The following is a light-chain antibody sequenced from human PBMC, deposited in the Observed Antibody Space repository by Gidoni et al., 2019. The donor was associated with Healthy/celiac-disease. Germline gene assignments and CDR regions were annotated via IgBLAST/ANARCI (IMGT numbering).Light chain of an antibody. J-gene: IGKJ4*01. Sequence: IVLTQFPGTLSVSPGERATLFCRATQTVSAHFLAWYQQKPGQPPTLLISDASRRATGVPDRFSGSGSGTDVSLTINRLQTEDSALYYCQQYGAPPLTFGGGTRVEI. CDR3: QQYGAPPLT. CDR1: QTVSAHF. CDR2: DAS. V-gene: IGKV3-20*01.